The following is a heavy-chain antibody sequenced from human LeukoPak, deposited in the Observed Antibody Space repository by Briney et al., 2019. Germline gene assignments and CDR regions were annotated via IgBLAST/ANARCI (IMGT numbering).Heavy chain of an antibody. V-gene: IGHV4-34*01. CDR1: GGSFSGYY. J-gene: IGHJ6*02. Sequence: PSETLSLTCAVCGGSFSGYYWSWIRQPPGKGLEWIGEINHSGSTNYNPSLKSRVTISVDTSKNQFSLKLSSVTAADTAVYYCARGGSTRQKYSSGWYGNYYYGMDVWGQGTTVTVSS. CDR2: INHSGST. CDR3: ARGGSTRQKYSSGWYGNYYYGMDV. D-gene: IGHD6-19*01.